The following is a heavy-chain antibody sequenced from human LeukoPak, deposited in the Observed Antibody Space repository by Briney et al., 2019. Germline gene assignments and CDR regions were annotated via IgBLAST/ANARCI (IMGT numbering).Heavy chain of an antibody. J-gene: IGHJ4*02. CDR2: IKSDGSRT. CDR1: GFTFSSYW. Sequence: GGSLRLSCAVSGFTFSSYWMHWVRQAPGKGLVWVSRIKSDGSRTDYADSVKGRFTLPRDNAKNTLYLQMNSLRVEDTAVYYCARELPFDYWGQGTLVTVSS. V-gene: IGHV3-74*01. CDR3: ARELPFDY.